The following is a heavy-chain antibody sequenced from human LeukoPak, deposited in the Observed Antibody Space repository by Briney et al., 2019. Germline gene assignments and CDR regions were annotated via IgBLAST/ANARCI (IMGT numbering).Heavy chain of an antibody. CDR1: GFTFSNYW. CDR3: VRDGGVSGYDLLDY. D-gene: IGHD5-12*01. J-gene: IGHJ4*02. V-gene: IGHV3-7*01. Sequence: GGSLRLSCAASGFTFSNYWMTWVRQAPGKGLEWVAHINQDGSEEHYMDSVKARFTISRENAKNSLPLQMNSLRAEDTAVYYCVRDGGVSGYDLLDYWGRGTLVTVSS. CDR2: INQDGSEE.